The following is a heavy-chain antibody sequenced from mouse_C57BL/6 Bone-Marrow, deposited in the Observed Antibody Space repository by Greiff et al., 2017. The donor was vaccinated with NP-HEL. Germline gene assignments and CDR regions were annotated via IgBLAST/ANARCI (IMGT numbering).Heavy chain of an antibody. J-gene: IGHJ4*01. D-gene: IGHD2-1*01. CDR1: GYTFTDYY. Sequence: QVQLQQSGPELVKPGASVKISCKASGYTFTDYYINWVKQRPGQGLEWIGWIFPGSGSTYYNEKFKGKATLTVDKSSSTAYMLLSSLTSEDSAVYFCARSPYGNYVDYAMDYWGQGTSVTVSS. V-gene: IGHV1-75*01. CDR2: IFPGSGST. CDR3: ARSPYGNYVDYAMDY.